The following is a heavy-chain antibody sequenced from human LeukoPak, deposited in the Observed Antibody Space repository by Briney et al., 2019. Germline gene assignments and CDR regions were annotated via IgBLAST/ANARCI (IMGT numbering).Heavy chain of an antibody. Sequence: GASVKVSCKASGGTFSSYAISWVRQAPGQGLEWMGGIIPIFGTANYAQKFQGRVTITADESTSTAYMELSSLRSEDTAVYYCARNGVVTAIAFDIWGQGTMVTVSS. D-gene: IGHD2-21*02. CDR1: GGTFSSYA. CDR2: IIPIFGTA. CDR3: ARNGVVTAIAFDI. V-gene: IGHV1-69*13. J-gene: IGHJ3*02.